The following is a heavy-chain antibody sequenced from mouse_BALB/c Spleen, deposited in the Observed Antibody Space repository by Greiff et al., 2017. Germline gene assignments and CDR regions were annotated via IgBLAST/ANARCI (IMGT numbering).Heavy chain of an antibody. CDR2: ISSGGSYT. J-gene: IGHJ4*01. CDR3: ARHYGNAMDY. Sequence: EVQVVESGGGLVKPGGSLKLSCAASGFTFSSYAMSWVRQTPEKRLEWVATISSGGSYTYYPDSVKGRFTISRDNAKNTLYLQMSSLRSEDTAMYYCARHYGNAMDYWGQGTSVTVSS. CDR1: GFTFSSYA. D-gene: IGHD1-1*01. V-gene: IGHV5-9-3*01.